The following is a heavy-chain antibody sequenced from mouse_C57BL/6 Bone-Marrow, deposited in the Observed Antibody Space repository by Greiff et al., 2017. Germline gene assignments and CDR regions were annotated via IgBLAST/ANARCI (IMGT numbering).Heavy chain of an antibody. Sequence: VKLVESGAELARPGASVKLSCKASGYTFTSYGISWVKQRTGQGLEWIGEIYPRSGNTYYNEKFKGKATLTADKSSSTAYMELRSLTSEDSAVYFCARIYYYGSSSRDYFDYWGQGTTLTVSS. CDR2: IYPRSGNT. D-gene: IGHD1-1*01. J-gene: IGHJ2*01. CDR1: GYTFTSYG. V-gene: IGHV1-81*01. CDR3: ARIYYYGSSSRDYFDY.